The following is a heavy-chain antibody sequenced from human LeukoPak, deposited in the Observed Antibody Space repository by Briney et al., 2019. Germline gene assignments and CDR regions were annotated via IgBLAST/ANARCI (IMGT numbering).Heavy chain of an antibody. CDR1: GFTFSSYW. D-gene: IGHD6-13*01. CDR2: INSDGSST. V-gene: IGHV3-74*01. Sequence: GGSLRLSCAASGFTFSSYWMYWVRQAPGKGLVWVSRINSDGSSTTYADSVKGRFTISRDNAKNTLYLQMNSPRAEDTAVYYCARIHSSPFLDYWGQGTLVTVSS. CDR3: ARIHSSPFLDY. J-gene: IGHJ4*02.